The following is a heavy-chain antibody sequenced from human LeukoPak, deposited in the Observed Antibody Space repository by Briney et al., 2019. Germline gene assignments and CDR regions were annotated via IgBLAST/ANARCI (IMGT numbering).Heavy chain of an antibody. D-gene: IGHD1-26*01. J-gene: IGHJ4*02. CDR2: IYPGDSDT. V-gene: IGHV5-51*01. Sequence: PGESLKISCKGSGYSFTNYWIGWVRQMPGKGLEWIGIIYPGDSDTSYSPSFQGHVTISADKSLATAYLQWSRLEASDTALYYCARQVGTDRFFDFWGQGTLVTVSS. CDR1: GYSFTNYW. CDR3: ARQVGTDRFFDF.